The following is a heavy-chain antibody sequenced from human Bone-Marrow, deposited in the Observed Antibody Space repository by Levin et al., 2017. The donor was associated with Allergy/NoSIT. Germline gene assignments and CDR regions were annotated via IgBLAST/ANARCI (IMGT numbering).Heavy chain of an antibody. CDR3: ARLSQPAGDYDFWSGYYAY. J-gene: IGHJ4*01. D-gene: IGHD3-3*01. Sequence: GESLKISCKGSGFRFTNYWIGWVRQMPGKGLEWMAIIHPGDFDTRYSPSFQGQVTVSVDKSISTAYLQWSSLQASDTAMYFCARLSQPAGDYDFWSGYYAYWGQGTLVTVSS. CDR2: IHPGDFDT. V-gene: IGHV5-51*01. CDR1: GFRFTNYW.